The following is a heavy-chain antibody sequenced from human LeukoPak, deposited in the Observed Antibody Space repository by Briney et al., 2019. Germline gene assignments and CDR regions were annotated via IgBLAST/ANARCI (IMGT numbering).Heavy chain of an antibody. J-gene: IGHJ3*02. Sequence: SVKVSCKASGGTFSSYAISWVRQAPGQGLEWMGGIIPIFGTANYAQKFQGRVTITADKSTSTAYMELSSLRSEDTAVYYCARGVSGIAAAGQTSDAFDIWGQGTMVTVSS. D-gene: IGHD6-13*01. V-gene: IGHV1-69*06. CDR2: IIPIFGTA. CDR1: GGTFSSYA. CDR3: ARGVSGIAAAGQTSDAFDI.